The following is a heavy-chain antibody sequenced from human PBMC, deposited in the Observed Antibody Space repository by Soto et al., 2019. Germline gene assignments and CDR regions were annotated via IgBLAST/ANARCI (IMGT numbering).Heavy chain of an antibody. CDR2: INPSGGST. CDR1: GYTFTSYY. D-gene: IGHD5-12*01. CDR3: ARDLLKSGYDFVGAFDP. Sequence: ASVKVSCTASGYTFTSYYMHWVRQAPGQGLEWMGIINPSGGSTSYAQKFQGRVTMTRDTSTSTVYMELSSLRSEDTAVYYCARDLLKSGYDFVGAFDPWGQGTLVTVSS. V-gene: IGHV1-46*01. J-gene: IGHJ5*02.